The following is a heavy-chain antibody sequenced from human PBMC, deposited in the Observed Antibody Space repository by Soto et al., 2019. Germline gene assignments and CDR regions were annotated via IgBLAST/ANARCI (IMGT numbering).Heavy chain of an antibody. CDR1: GYTFNNYY. J-gene: IGHJ4*02. CDR3: ARNLYDLWSGSQYYFDY. Sequence: QVQLVQSGAEVKRPGASVKVSCKASGYTFNNYYMHWVRQAPGQGLEWMAMINPSGGSRSHAQKLHGRVTMTRDTSTSTLYMELSSLTSEDTAVYYCARNLYDLWSGSQYYFDYWGQGTLVTVSS. CDR2: INPSGGSR. D-gene: IGHD3-3*01. V-gene: IGHV1-46*02.